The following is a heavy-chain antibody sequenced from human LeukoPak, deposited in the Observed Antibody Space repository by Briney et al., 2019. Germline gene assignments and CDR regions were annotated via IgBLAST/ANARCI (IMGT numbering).Heavy chain of an antibody. CDR1: GGSISSYH. J-gene: IGHJ6*03. D-gene: IGHD5-18*01. CDR3: ARSVPGYLNYYYMDV. V-gene: IGHV4-4*07. Sequence: SETLSLTCTVSGGSISSYHWSWIRQPAGKGLEWIGRIHTSGSTNYNPSLKSRVTMSVDTSKNQSSLKLSSVTAADTAVYYCARSVPGYLNYYYMDVWGKGTTVTVSS. CDR2: IHTSGST.